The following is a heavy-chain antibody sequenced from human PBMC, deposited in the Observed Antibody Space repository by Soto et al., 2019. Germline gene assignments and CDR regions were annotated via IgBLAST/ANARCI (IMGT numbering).Heavy chain of an antibody. CDR2: ISYDGSNK. Sequence: QGQLVESGGGVVQPGRSERLSCAASGFTFSSYGMHWVRQAPGKGLEWVAFISYDGSNKYYADSEKGRFTISRDNSKNTLYLQMNSLRAEDTAVYYCASARWLYGDPRPSYYYYGMDVWGQGTTVTVSS. D-gene: IGHD4-17*01. J-gene: IGHJ6*02. CDR3: ASARWLYGDPRPSYYYYGMDV. V-gene: IGHV3-30*03. CDR1: GFTFSSYG.